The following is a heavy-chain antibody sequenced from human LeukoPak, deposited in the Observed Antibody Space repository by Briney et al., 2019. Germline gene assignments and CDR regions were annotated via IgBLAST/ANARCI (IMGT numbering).Heavy chain of an antibody. Sequence: HPGGSLRLSCAASGFTFSTHWMSWVRQAPGKGLEWVSGISGSGANTYYADSVKGRFTISRDNSKSTLYLQMSSLRAEDTALYYCAKSSEYNNYGIDYWGQGTLVTVSS. CDR2: ISGSGANT. J-gene: IGHJ4*02. CDR3: AKSSEYNNYGIDY. D-gene: IGHD4-11*01. V-gene: IGHV3-23*01. CDR1: GFTFSTHW.